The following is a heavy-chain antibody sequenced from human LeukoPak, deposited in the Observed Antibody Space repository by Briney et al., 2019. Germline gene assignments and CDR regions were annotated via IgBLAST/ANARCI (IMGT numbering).Heavy chain of an antibody. CDR3: AKADMIRARQFDAFDI. Sequence: SQTLALTCAISGDSNSRSCFTWTWISQSPSRVLELLGRTYYMYNRYKGYAVSLKSRLIITPDTSTKQCSLQLNFVTPENTAGYYCAKADMIRARQFDAFDIWGQGTMVTVSS. D-gene: IGHD3-10*01. CDR1: GDSNSRSCFT. J-gene: IGHJ3*02. CDR2: TYYMYNRYK. V-gene: IGHV6-1*01.